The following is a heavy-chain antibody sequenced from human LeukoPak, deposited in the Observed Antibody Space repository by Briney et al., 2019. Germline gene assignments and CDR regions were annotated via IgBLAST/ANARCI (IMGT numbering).Heavy chain of an antibody. CDR3: ARLGRGYSSSWYSWGGAFDI. J-gene: IGHJ4*02. Sequence: GESLKISCKGSGYSFTSYWIGWVRQMPGKGLEWMGIIYPGDSDTRYSPSFQGQVTISADKSISTAYLQWSSLKASDTAMYYCARLGRGYSSSWYSWGGAFDIWGQGTLVTVSS. CDR1: GYSFTSYW. V-gene: IGHV5-51*01. D-gene: IGHD6-13*01. CDR2: IYPGDSDT.